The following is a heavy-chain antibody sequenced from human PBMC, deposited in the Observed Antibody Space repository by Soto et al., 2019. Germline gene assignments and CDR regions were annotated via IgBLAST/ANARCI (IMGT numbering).Heavy chain of an antibody. Sequence: GGSLRLSCAASGFTFSAYYMSWIRQAPGKGLEWVSYISSSSSYTNYADSVKGRFTISRDNAKNSLYLEMNSLRAEDTAVYYCARARRTESYYYSSGYPAEYLQYWAQGTLVTVSA. J-gene: IGHJ1*01. D-gene: IGHD3-22*01. CDR3: ARARRTESYYYSSGYPAEYLQY. V-gene: IGHV3-11*05. CDR2: ISSSSSYT. CDR1: GFTFSAYY.